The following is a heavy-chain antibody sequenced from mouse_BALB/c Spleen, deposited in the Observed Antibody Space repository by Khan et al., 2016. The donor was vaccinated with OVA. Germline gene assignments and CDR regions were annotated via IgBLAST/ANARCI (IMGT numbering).Heavy chain of an antibody. Sequence: VQLQQSGAELVRPGVSVEISCKGSGYTFTDFTMHWVKQSHAMSLEWIGVISTYYGDATYNQKFKDKATMTVDKSSSKAYMELARLTSEDSAIXCGARGGGGNRFAYWGQGTLVTVSA. V-gene: IGHV1S137*01. CDR3: ARGGGGNRFAY. CDR1: GYTFTDFT. J-gene: IGHJ3*01. CDR2: ISTYYGDA.